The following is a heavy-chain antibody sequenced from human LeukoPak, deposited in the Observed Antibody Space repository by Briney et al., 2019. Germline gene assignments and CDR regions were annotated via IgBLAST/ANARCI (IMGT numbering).Heavy chain of an antibody. CDR1: GFTFSRYA. D-gene: IGHD6-13*01. CDR2: ISGSGGNT. CDR3: TRRGPEAAAGSEYGMDV. V-gene: IGHV3-23*01. Sequence: PGGSLRLSCAASGFTFSRYAMTWVCQTPGKGLEWVSAISGSGGNTYYADSVKGRFTISRDKSRDTVYLQMNSLKTEDTAVYYCTRRGPEAAAGSEYGMDVWGQGTTVTVSS. J-gene: IGHJ6*02.